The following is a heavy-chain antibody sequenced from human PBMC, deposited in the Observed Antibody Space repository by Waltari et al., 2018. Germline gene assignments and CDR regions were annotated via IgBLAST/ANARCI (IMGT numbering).Heavy chain of an antibody. V-gene: IGHV1-3*01. Sequence: QVQLVQSGAEVKKPGSSVKVSCKASGGTFSSYAISWVRQAPGQGLEWMGRINAGNGNTKYSQKFQGRVTITRDTSASTAYMELSSLRSEDTAVYYCARGGSGSHFDYWGQGTLVTVSS. D-gene: IGHD1-26*01. CDR1: GGTFSSYA. J-gene: IGHJ4*02. CDR2: INAGNGNT. CDR3: ARGGSGSHFDY.